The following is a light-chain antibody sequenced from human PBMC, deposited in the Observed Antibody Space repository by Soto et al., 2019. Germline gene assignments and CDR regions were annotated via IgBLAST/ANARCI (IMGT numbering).Light chain of an antibody. J-gene: IGKJ1*01. Sequence: EIVLTQSPGTLSLSPGERATLSCWASQSVSSSYLAWYQQKPGQAPRLLIYGASSRATGIPDRFSGSGSGTDFTLTISRLEPEDFAVYYCHQYGSSSWTFGQGTKVEIK. CDR2: GAS. CDR1: QSVSSSY. V-gene: IGKV3-20*01. CDR3: HQYGSSSWT.